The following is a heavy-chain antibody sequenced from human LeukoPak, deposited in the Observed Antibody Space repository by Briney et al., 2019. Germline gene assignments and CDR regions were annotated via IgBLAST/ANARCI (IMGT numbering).Heavy chain of an antibody. Sequence: GRSLRLSCAASGFTFSTYAMHWVRQAPGKGLEWVSGISWNSGNIGYADSVKGRFTISRDNAKNSLYLQMNSLRAEDTAFYYCTKPRVLSPGVFDIWGQGTVVTVSS. CDR3: TKPRVLSPGVFDI. CDR1: GFTFSTYA. D-gene: IGHD2-8*02. J-gene: IGHJ3*02. V-gene: IGHV3-9*01. CDR2: ISWNSGNI.